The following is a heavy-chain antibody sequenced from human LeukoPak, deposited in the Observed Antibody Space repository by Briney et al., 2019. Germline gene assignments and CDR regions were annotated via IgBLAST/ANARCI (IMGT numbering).Heavy chain of an antibody. CDR1: GGSFSGYY. V-gene: IGHV4-34*01. CDR3: ARSCRILDIVATIRARLGGNGFDI. CDR2: INHSGST. J-gene: IGHJ3*02. Sequence: SGTLSLTCAVYGGSFSGYYWSWIRQPPGKGLEWIGEINHSGSTNYNPSLKSRVTISVDTSKNQFSLKLSSVTAADKAVYYCARSCRILDIVATIRARLGGNGFDIWGQGTMVTVSS. D-gene: IGHD5-12*01.